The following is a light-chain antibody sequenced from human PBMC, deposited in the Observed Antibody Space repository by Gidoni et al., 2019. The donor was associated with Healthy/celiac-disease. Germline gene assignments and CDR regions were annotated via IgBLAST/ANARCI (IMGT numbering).Light chain of an antibody. CDR2: DAS. V-gene: IGKV1-33*01. Sequence: DIQMTQSPSSLSASVGDRVTITCQASQDISNYLNLYQQKPGKAPKLLIYDASNLETGVPSRFSGSGSGTDFTFTISSLQPEDIATYYCQQYDNLWTFGQGTKVEIK. CDR1: QDISNY. J-gene: IGKJ1*01. CDR3: QQYDNLWT.